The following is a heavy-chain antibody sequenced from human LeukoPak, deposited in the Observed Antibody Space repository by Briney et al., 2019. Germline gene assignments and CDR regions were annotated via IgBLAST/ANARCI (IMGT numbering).Heavy chain of an antibody. V-gene: IGHV4-34*01. Sequence: SETLSLTCAVYGGSSSGYYWSWIRQPPGKGLEWIGEINHSASTNYNPSLKSRVTISVDTSKNQFSLMVRYVTAADTAVYYCARGGPLYYYGSGSYDSGYYYGMDVWGQGTTVTVSS. CDR2: INHSAST. CDR3: ARGGPLYYYGSGSYDSGYYYGMDV. D-gene: IGHD3-10*01. J-gene: IGHJ6*02. CDR1: GGSSSGYY.